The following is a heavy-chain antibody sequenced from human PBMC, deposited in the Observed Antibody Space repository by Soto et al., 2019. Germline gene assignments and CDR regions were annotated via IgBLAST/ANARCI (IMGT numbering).Heavy chain of an antibody. D-gene: IGHD2-2*03. V-gene: IGHV3-49*03. CDR1: GFTFGDYA. CDR3: TRDDDGYCSSTSCYHPLDSIDL. J-gene: IGHJ5*02. CDR2: IRSKAYGGTT. Sequence: PGGSLRLSCTASGFTFGDYAMSWFRQAPGKGLEWVGFIRSKAYGGTTEYAASVKGRFTISRDDSKSIAYLQMNSLKTGDTAVYYCTRDDDGYCSSTSCYHPLDSIDLPGQGTLVTVSS.